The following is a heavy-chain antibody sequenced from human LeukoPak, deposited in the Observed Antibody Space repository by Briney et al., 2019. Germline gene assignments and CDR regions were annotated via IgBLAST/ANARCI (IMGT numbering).Heavy chain of an antibody. CDR2: ISGDGAST. J-gene: IGHJ4*02. V-gene: IGHV3-43*02. D-gene: IGHD6-13*01. CDR3: AKKSGAPANFDY. Sequence: GGSLRLSCATSGFTFDDHPMHWVRHRPGKGLEWVSLISGDGASTSYADSVKGRFTISRDNSKNSLYLQMNSLRTEDTALYYCAKKSGAPANFDYWGQGTLVTVSS. CDR1: GFTFDDHP.